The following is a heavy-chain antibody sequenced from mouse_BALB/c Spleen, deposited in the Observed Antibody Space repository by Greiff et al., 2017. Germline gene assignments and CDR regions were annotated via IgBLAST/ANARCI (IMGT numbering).Heavy chain of an antibody. V-gene: IGHV2-9*02. CDR3: ASSHYYGSSSFAY. D-gene: IGHD1-1*01. CDR1: GFSLTSYG. J-gene: IGHJ3*01. CDR2: IWAGGST. Sequence: QVQLKQSGPGLVAPSQSLSITCTVSGFSLTSYGVHWVRQPPGKGLEWLGVIWAGGSTNYNSALMSRLSISKDNSKSQVFLKMNSLQTDDTAMYYCASSHYYGSSSFAYWGQGTLVTVSA.